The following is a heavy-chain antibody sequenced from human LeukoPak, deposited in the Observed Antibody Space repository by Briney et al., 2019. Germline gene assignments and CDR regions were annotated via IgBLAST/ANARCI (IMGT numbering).Heavy chain of an antibody. D-gene: IGHD4-23*01. CDR2: IKQDGSEK. Sequence: PGGSLRLSCAASGFTFSSYWMSWVRQAPGKGLEWVANIKQDGSEKYYVDSVKGRFTISRDNAKNSLYLQMNSLRAEDTAVYYCARGAFYGGCRSYFDSWGKGFLVTVSS. V-gene: IGHV3-7*01. CDR1: GFTFSSYW. J-gene: IGHJ4*02. CDR3: ARGAFYGGCRSYFDS.